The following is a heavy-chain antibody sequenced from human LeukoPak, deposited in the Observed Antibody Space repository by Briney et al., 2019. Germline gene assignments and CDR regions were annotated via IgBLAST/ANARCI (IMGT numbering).Heavy chain of an antibody. CDR3: AKGRGFTSSTCYNY. V-gene: IGHV3-23*01. D-gene: IGHD2-2*02. CDR2: ISGSGDST. Sequence: PGGSLRLSCAASGFTFSNYAMSWVRQAPGKGLEWVSPISGSGDSTSYADSVKGRFTISRDNSKNTPYLQMNSLRAEDTAVYYCAKGRGFTSSTCYNYWGQGTLVTVSS. CDR1: GFTFSNYA. J-gene: IGHJ4*02.